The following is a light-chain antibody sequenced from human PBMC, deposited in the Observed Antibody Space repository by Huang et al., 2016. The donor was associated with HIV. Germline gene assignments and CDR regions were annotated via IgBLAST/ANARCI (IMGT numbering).Light chain of an antibody. CDR2: ATS. Sequence: DIQMTQSPSSLSASVGDRVTITCRASQDISDYFAWFQQKPGKAPKSLIFATSTLHSGVPSRFSGSGSGTAFTLTINNLQPEDFATYYCQQYSDYPRTFGQGTKLDIK. CDR1: QDISDY. J-gene: IGKJ2*01. CDR3: QQYSDYPRT. V-gene: IGKV1-16*01.